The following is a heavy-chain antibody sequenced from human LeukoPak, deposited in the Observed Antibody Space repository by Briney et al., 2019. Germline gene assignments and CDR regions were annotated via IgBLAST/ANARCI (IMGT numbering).Heavy chain of an antibody. CDR2: MSVSGGST. D-gene: IGHD1-26*01. J-gene: IGHJ4*02. V-gene: IGHV3-23*01. CDR3: AKAIQRSGAYFSEFSIDY. Sequence: GGSLRLSCAVSGFTFSSCAMEWVRQAPGGGLGWVSGMSVSGGSTYYAGSGKGRFTISRDNPQRPLSLQANSLRAEDTAVYYCAKAIQRSGAYFSEFSIDYWGQGTLVTVSS. CDR1: GFTFSSCA.